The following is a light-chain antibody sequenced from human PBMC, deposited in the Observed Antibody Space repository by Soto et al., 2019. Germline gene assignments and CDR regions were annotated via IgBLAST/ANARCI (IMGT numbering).Light chain of an antibody. CDR2: EVS. Sequence: QSALTQPASVSGSLGQSITISCTGTITDVGFYNFVSWYQLVPGKAPKVIIYEVSNRPSGVSSRFSGSKSGNTASLSISGLQPEDEADYFCSSFKPGSTLIFGGGTKLTVL. CDR3: SSFKPGSTLI. V-gene: IGLV2-14*01. J-gene: IGLJ2*01. CDR1: ITDVGFYNF.